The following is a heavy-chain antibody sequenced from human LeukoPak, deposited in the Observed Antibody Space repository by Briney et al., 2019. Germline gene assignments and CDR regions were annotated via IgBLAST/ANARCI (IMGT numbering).Heavy chain of an antibody. D-gene: IGHD6-19*01. CDR2: IAHDASVA. J-gene: IGHJ5*02. V-gene: IGHV3-30*18. Sequence: GGSLRPSCAASGCTFSDYGMHWVRQDPGKGLEWVAVIAHDASVAYYADWVKGRFTISRDNSRNTLYLQMNSLRAEGTAVYYCAKEPAPYSSGWYFPDDHWGQGALVTVSS. CDR1: GCTFSDYG. CDR3: AKEPAPYSSGWYFPDDH.